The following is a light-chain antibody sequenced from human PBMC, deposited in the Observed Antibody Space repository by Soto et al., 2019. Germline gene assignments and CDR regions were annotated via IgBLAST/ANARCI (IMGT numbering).Light chain of an antibody. CDR1: SSDIGDYNY. J-gene: IGLJ3*02. CDR3: SSYRNSDTHIL. V-gene: IGLV2-14*01. Sequence: QSALTQPASVSGSPGQSITISCTGTSSDIGDYNYVSWYQQHPGKAPKLMIYDVSNRPSGVSSRFSGSKSGNTASLTISGLQAEDEAVYHCSSYRNSDTHILFGGGTKLTVL. CDR2: DVS.